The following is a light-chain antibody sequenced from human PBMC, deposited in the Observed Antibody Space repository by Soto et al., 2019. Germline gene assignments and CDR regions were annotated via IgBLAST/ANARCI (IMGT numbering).Light chain of an antibody. CDR2: RNN. Sequence: QSVLTQPPSVSGTPGQRVTISCSGSSSNIGRNFVYWYQLLPGTAPKLLIYRNNQRPSGVPDRFSGSKSGTSASLTISGLRSEDEADYSCADWDDSLSGRVFGGGTKLTVL. J-gene: IGLJ3*02. CDR3: ADWDDSLSGRV. CDR1: SSNIGRNF. V-gene: IGLV1-47*01.